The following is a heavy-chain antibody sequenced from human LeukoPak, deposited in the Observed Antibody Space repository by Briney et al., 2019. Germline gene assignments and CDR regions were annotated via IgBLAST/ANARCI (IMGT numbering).Heavy chain of an antibody. CDR3: ARDGLWGAHAFDI. D-gene: IGHD3-16*01. J-gene: IGHJ3*02. V-gene: IGHV3-21*01. CDR1: GFTFSNAW. Sequence: PGGSLRLSCAASGFTFSNAWMSWVRQAPGKGLEWVSSISSSSSYIYYADSVKGRFTISRDNAKNSLYLQMNSLRAEDTAVYYCARDGLWGAHAFDIWGQGTMVTVSS. CDR2: ISSSSSYI.